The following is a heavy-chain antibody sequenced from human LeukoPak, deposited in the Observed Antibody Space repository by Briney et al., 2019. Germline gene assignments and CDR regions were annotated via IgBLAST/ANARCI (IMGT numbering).Heavy chain of an antibody. J-gene: IGHJ3*02. CDR3: ARDRRAYDAFDI. D-gene: IGHD3-16*01. CDR1: GGSISSYY. V-gene: IGHV4-59*01. Sequence: SETLSLTCTVSGGSISSYYWSWIRQPPGKGLEWIGYIYYSGSTNYNPSLKSRVTISVDTSKNQFSLKLSSATAADTAVYYCARDRRAYDAFDIWGQGTMVTVSS. CDR2: IYYSGST.